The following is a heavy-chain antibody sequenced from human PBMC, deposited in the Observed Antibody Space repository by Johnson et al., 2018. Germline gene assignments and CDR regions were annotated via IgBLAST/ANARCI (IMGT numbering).Heavy chain of an antibody. J-gene: IGHJ3*02. Sequence: QVQLVESGGGVVQXGRSLRLSCAASGFTFSSYGMHWVRQAPGKGLEWVAVISYDGSNKYYADSVKGRFTISRDNSKNTLYLQMNSLRAEDTAVYYCANLDRWELLHAFDIWGQGTMVTVSS. CDR2: ISYDGSNK. D-gene: IGHD1-26*01. CDR3: ANLDRWELLHAFDI. V-gene: IGHV3-30*18. CDR1: GFTFSSYG.